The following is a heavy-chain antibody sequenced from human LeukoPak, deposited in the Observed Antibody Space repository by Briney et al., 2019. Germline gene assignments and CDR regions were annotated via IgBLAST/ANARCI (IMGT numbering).Heavy chain of an antibody. J-gene: IGHJ4*02. Sequence: SETLSLTCAVYGGSFSGYYWSWIRQPPGKGLEWIGEINHSGSTNYNPSLKSRVTISVDTSKNQFSLKLSSVTAADTAVYYCASRRVTVTTLGYWGQGTLVTVSS. CDR2: INHSGST. D-gene: IGHD4-17*01. V-gene: IGHV4-34*01. CDR1: GGSFSGYY. CDR3: ASRRVTVTTLGY.